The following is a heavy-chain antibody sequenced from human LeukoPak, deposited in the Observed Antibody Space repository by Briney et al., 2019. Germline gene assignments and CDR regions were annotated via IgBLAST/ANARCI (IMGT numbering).Heavy chain of an antibody. CDR1: GGSVSGGNYY. CDR2: IHYSGST. V-gene: IGHV4-61*01. CDR3: XRTGSXGXY. J-gene: IGHJ4*02. D-gene: IGHD1-1*01. Sequence: SETLSLTCTVSGGSVSGGNYYCSWIRQSPGRGLEWIGYIHYSGSTVYNPSLKRRVTMSIETSKNQFSLNRSSVTAADTAVYXXXRTGSXGXYWGQGXLVTV.